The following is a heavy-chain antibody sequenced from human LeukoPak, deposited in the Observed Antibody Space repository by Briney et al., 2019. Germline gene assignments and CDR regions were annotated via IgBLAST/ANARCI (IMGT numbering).Heavy chain of an antibody. J-gene: IGHJ6*02. Sequence: SETLSLTCAVYGRSFSGYYWSCIRQPPGKGLEWIGEINHSGSTNYNPSLKSRVTISVDTSKNQFSLKLSSVTAADTAVYYCARFNPAKYGMDVWGQGSTVTVSS. V-gene: IGHV4-34*01. CDR3: ARFNPAKYGMDV. CDR1: GRSFSGYY. CDR2: INHSGST.